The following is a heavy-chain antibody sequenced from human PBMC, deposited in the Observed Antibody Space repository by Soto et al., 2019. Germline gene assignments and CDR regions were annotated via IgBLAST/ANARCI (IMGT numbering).Heavy chain of an antibody. J-gene: IGHJ5*02. CDR3: AKRYCSSTSCYTDWFDP. CDR1: GGTFSSYA. Sequence: SVKVSCKASGGTFSSYAISWVRQAPGQGLEWMGGITPIFGTANYAQKFQGRVTITADKSTSTAYMELSSLRSEDTAVYYCAKRYCSSTSCYTDWFDPWGQGTLVTVS. D-gene: IGHD2-2*02. V-gene: IGHV1-69*06. CDR2: ITPIFGTA.